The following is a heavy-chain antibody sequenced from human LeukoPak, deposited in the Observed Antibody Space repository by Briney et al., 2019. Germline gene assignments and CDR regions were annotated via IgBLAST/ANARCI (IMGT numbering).Heavy chain of an antibody. D-gene: IGHD3-10*01. Sequence: GGSLRLFCAASGXTFDDYTMHWVRQAPGKGLEWVSLISWDGGSTYYADSVKGRFTISRDNSKNSLYLQMNSLRTEDTALYFCAKDHYYGSGSYSRWVYFDYWGQGTLVTVSS. CDR1: GXTFDDYT. J-gene: IGHJ4*02. CDR2: ISWDGGST. CDR3: AKDHYYGSGSYSRWVYFDY. V-gene: IGHV3-43*01.